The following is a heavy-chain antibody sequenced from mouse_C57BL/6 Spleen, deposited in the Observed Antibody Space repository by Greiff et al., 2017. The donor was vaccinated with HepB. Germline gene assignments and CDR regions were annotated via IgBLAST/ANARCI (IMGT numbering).Heavy chain of an antibody. J-gene: IGHJ4*01. Sequence: QVQLQQPGAELVMPGASVKLSCKASGYTFTSYWMHWVKQRPGQGLEWIGEIDPSDSYTNYNQKFKGKSTLTVDKSSSTAYMQLSSLTSEDSAVYYCARPGTRENAMDYWGQGTSVTVSS. CDR1: GYTFTSYW. CDR2: IDPSDSYT. D-gene: IGHD4-1*01. CDR3: ARPGTRENAMDY. V-gene: IGHV1-69*01.